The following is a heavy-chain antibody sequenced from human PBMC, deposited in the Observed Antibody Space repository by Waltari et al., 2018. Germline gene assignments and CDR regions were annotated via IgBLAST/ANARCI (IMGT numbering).Heavy chain of an antibody. CDR1: GGPSSSSY. CDR3: AGSSNFGIYGLDV. J-gene: IGHJ6*02. CDR2: IYTSGST. Sequence: QVQLQASRSGPVRPSDTMSRLCIVSGGPSSSSYWNWIRQPAGKGLEWIGRIYTSGSTSYNPSLKSRVTMSVDTSKNHVSLRLSSVTAADTAVYYCAGSSNFGIYGLDVWGQGTTVIVSS. V-gene: IGHV4-4*07. D-gene: IGHD3-3*01.